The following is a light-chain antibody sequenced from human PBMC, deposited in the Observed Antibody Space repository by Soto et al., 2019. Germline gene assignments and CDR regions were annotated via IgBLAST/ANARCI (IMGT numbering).Light chain of an antibody. Sequence: DIPMTQSPSSLSASVGDRVTITCRASQGIANYLAWYQQKPGKVPKLLIYAASTLEPGVPSRFSGSGFGTDFTLSISSLQPEDFATYYCQKYNGAPFTFGPGTKVDIK. J-gene: IGKJ3*01. CDR2: AAS. CDR3: QKYNGAPFT. CDR1: QGIANY. V-gene: IGKV1-27*01.